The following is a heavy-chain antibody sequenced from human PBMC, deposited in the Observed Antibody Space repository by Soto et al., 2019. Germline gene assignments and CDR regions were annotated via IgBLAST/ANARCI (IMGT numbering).Heavy chain of an antibody. CDR2: IYYSGST. D-gene: IGHD6-13*01. CDR1: GGSISSYY. V-gene: IGHV4-59*01. Sequence: SETLSLTCTVSGGSISSYYWSWIRQPPGKGLEWIGYIYYSGSTNYNPSLKSRVTISVDTSKNQFSLELSSVTAADTAVYYCARDFRIAAAGITGYYYYGLDVWGQGTTVTVSS. CDR3: ARDFRIAAAGITGYYYYGLDV. J-gene: IGHJ6*02.